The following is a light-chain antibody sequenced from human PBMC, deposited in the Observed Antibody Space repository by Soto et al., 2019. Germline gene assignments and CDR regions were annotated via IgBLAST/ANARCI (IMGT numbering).Light chain of an antibody. CDR2: DAS. J-gene: IGKJ2*01. V-gene: IGKV3-11*01. Sequence: EIVLTQSPATLSLSPGERATLSCRASQSVSSYLAWYQQKPGQAPRLLIYDASNRATGIPARFSGSGSGTDFTPTISSLVPEDFAVNYCQQRSTWPPYTFGQGTKLEIK. CDR3: QQRSTWPPYT. CDR1: QSVSSY.